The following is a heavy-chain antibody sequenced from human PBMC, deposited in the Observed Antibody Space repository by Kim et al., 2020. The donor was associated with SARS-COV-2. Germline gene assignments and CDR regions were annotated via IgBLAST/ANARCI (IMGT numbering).Heavy chain of an antibody. J-gene: IGHJ4*02. CDR3: ARDKLVVGPRYYYDSSGYDGVFDY. V-gene: IGHV3-33*01. Sequence: GGSLRLSCAASGFTFGSYGMHWVRQAPGKGLEWVAVIWYDGSNKYYADSVKGRFTISRDNSKNTLYLQMNSLRAEDTAVYYCARDKLVVGPRYYYDSSGYDGVFDYWGQGTLVTVSS. CDR2: IWYDGSNK. D-gene: IGHD3-22*01. CDR1: GFTFGSYG.